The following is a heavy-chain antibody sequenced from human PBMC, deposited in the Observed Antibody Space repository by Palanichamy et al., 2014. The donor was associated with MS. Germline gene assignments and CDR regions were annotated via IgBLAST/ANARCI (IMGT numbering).Heavy chain of an antibody. CDR3: AKEMTYNGNYDY. J-gene: IGHJ4*02. CDR2: LNTPNGDT. V-gene: IGHV1-3*04. D-gene: IGHD5-24*01. Sequence: QVHLVQSGAEVKEPGASVRVSCKASGYMFTRSAIHWVRQAPGQGLEWMGWLNTPNGDTKYSQRFQGRLTFTRDTSASTGYMELTSLRSEDTAVYYCAKEMTYNGNYDYWGQGTLVTVSS. CDR1: GYMFTRSA.